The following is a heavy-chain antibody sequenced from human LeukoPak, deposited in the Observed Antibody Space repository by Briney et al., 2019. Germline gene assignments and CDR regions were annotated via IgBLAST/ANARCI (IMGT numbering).Heavy chain of an antibody. J-gene: IGHJ6*03. Sequence: PGGSLRLSCAASGFTFSTYNMHWVRQAPGKGLEWVAFIRYDGSNKYYADSVKGRFTISRDNSKNTLYLQMNSLRAEDTAVYYCAKVVGSGSRYYYYMDVWGKGTTVTISS. CDR2: IRYDGSNK. CDR3: AKVVGSGSRYYYYMDV. D-gene: IGHD3-10*01. V-gene: IGHV3-30*02. CDR1: GFTFSTYN.